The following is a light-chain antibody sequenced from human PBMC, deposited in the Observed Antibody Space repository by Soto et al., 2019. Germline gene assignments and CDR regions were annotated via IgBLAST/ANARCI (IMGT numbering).Light chain of an antibody. V-gene: IGKV3-15*01. Sequence: IVMTQSPATLSVSLWERATLSCRASQSINSNLAWYQQKPGQAPRLLIYGASTRATGIPARFSGSGSGTEFTLTISSLQSEDFAVYYCQQYNNWWTFGQGTKVDIK. CDR3: QQYNNWWT. CDR2: GAS. J-gene: IGKJ1*01. CDR1: QSINSN.